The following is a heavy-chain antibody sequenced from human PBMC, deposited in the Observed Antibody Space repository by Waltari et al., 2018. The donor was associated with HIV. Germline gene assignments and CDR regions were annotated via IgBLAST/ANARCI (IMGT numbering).Heavy chain of an antibody. D-gene: IGHD4-17*01. CDR2: INPNSGGT. CDR3: AREPSLTTAYDY. CDR1: GHTFTGSY. J-gene: IGHJ4*02. Sequence: QVPLVQSGAEVQKPGATVTVSCKASGHTFTGSYIHWVRQAPGQGLEWMGWINPNSGGTNYAQKFQGRVTMTRDTSISTAYMELTRLRSDDTAVYYCAREPSLTTAYDYWGQGTLVTVSS. V-gene: IGHV1-2*02.